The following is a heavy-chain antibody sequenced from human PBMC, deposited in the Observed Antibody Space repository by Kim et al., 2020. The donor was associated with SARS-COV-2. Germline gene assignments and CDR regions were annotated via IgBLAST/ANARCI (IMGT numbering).Heavy chain of an antibody. V-gene: IGHV4-59*01. CDR2: GST. J-gene: IGHJ6*02. Sequence: GSTNHNPSLKSRVTISLATSRNQFSLKMSSVTAADTAVYYCARVGWGGDVWGQGTTVTVSS. D-gene: IGHD3-10*01. CDR3: ARVGWGGDV.